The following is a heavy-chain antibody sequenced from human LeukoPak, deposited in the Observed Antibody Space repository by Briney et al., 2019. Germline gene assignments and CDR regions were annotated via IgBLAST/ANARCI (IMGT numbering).Heavy chain of an antibody. V-gene: IGHV3-49*02. CDR2: IRSQIYGGTP. CDR3: TRDQTPYY. CDR1: GFTFSSYW. J-gene: IGHJ4*02. Sequence: GASLRLSCAASGFTFSSYWMTWVRQAPGKGLEWVGFIRSQIYGGTPEYAASVKGRFTISRDDSEGVAYLQMNSLKTEDTAVYYCTRDQTPYYWGQGTLVTVSS.